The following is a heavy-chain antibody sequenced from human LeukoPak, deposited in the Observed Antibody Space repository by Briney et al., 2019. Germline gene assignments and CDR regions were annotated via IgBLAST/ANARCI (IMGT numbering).Heavy chain of an antibody. D-gene: IGHD3-9*01. Sequence: SVKVSCKASGYTFTSYAIHWVRQAPGQGLEWMGGIIPIFGTANYAQKFQGRVTITADESTSTAYMELSSLRSEDTAVYYCAYSRYFGRFDYWGQGTLVTVSS. J-gene: IGHJ4*02. CDR3: AYSRYFGRFDY. V-gene: IGHV1-69*13. CDR2: IIPIFGTA. CDR1: GYTFTSYA.